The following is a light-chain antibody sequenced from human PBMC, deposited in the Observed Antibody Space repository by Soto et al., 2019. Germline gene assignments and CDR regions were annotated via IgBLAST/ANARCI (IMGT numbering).Light chain of an antibody. CDR2: HES. CDR1: SSNIANNP. Sequence: QSVLTQPPSASGTPGQRVTISCSGSSSNIANNPVNWYQQLPGAAPRLLIYHESQRPSGVPGRFSGSKSGTSASLAISGLQSEDEADHYCAAWDDTLNGVVFGGGTKLTVL. J-gene: IGLJ2*01. V-gene: IGLV1-44*01. CDR3: AAWDDTLNGVV.